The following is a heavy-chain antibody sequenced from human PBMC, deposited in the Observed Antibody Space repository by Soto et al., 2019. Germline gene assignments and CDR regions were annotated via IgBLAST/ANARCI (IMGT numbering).Heavy chain of an antibody. D-gene: IGHD1-1*01. CDR3: ARYATTTSAFDP. Sequence: QVQLVQSGAEVKKPGASVKVSCKASGYTFTTYAIHWVRQAPGQRLEWMGWVNTGNGNTKYSQKFQGRVTIIRDTSASTAYMELSSLRSEDTAVYYCARYATTTSAFDPWGQGTLVTVSS. V-gene: IGHV1-3*04. CDR1: GYTFTTYA. J-gene: IGHJ5*02. CDR2: VNTGNGNT.